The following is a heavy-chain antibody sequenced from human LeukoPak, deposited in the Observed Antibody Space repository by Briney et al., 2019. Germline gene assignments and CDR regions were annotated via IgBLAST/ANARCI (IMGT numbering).Heavy chain of an antibody. CDR2: ISWNSGSI. V-gene: IGHV3-9*01. J-gene: IGHJ4*02. CDR3: AKHTLRAGFQVFDY. Sequence: PGRSLRLSCAASGFTFDDYAMHWVRHAPGKGLEWVSGISWNSGSIVYADSVKGRFTISRDNSKNTLYLQMNSLRAEDTAIYYCAKHTLRAGFQVFDYWGQGTLVTVSS. CDR1: GFTFDDYA. D-gene: IGHD1-14*01.